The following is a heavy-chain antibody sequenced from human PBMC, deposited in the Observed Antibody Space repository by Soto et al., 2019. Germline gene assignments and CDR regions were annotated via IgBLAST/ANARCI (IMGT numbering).Heavy chain of an antibody. CDR2: IYYSGRT. CDR1: GESISSSSYY. Sequence: SETLSLTCIVSGESISSSSYYWGWIRQPPGKGLEWIGSIYYSGRTYYNPSLKSQVTISIDTSKNQFSLKLFSVTAADTAVYYCAGGVGPGLTAYFDYWGQGTLVTVSS. V-gene: IGHV4-39*07. D-gene: IGHD2-15*01. J-gene: IGHJ4*02. CDR3: AGGVGPGLTAYFDY.